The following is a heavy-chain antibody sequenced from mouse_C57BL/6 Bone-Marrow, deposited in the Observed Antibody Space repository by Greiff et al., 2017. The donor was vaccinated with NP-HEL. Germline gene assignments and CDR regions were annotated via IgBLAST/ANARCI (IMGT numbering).Heavy chain of an antibody. CDR2: IDPSDSYT. D-gene: IGHD1-1*01. Sequence: QVHVKQPGAELVRPGTSVKLSCKASGYTFTSYWMHWVKQRPGQGLEWIGVIDPSDSYTNYNQKFKGKATLTVDTSSSTAYMQLSSLTSEDSAVYYCARGDYYGTWFAYWGQGTLVTVSA. CDR3: ARGDYYGTWFAY. CDR1: GYTFTSYW. V-gene: IGHV1-59*01. J-gene: IGHJ3*01.